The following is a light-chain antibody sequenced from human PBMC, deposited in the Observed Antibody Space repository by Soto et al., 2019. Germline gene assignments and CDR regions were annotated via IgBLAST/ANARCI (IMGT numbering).Light chain of an antibody. V-gene: IGLV2-14*01. Sequence: QSVLTQPASVSGSPGQSITISCTGTSSDVGGYNYVSWYQQHPGKAPKLMIYDVSNRPSGVSNRFSGSKSGNTASLTISGLQAEDEADYYCSSYTSISTPLFGTGTKVTVL. CDR2: DVS. CDR3: SSYTSISTPL. J-gene: IGLJ1*01. CDR1: SSDVGGYNY.